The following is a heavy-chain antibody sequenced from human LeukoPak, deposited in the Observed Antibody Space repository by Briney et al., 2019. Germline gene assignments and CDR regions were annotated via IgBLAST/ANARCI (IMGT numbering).Heavy chain of an antibody. V-gene: IGHV4-34*01. Sequence: PSETLSLTCAVYGGSFSGYYWSWIRQPPGKGLEWIGSIYYSGSTYYNPSLKSRVTISVDTSKNQFSLKLSSVTAADTAVYYCASPKTYATDDWYFDLWGRGTLVTVSS. CDR1: GGSFSGYY. CDR3: ASPKTYATDDWYFDL. J-gene: IGHJ2*01. CDR2: IYYSGST. D-gene: IGHD4-17*01.